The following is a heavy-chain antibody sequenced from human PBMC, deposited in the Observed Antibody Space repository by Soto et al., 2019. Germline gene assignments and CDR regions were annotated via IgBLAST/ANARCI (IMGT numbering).Heavy chain of an antibody. CDR2: ISAYNGNT. Sequence: ASVKVSCKASGYTFTSYGISWVRQAPGQGLGWMGWISAYNGNTNYAQKLQGRVTMTTDTSTSTAYMELRSLRSDDTAVYYCAREEVAVAGTHYYYYGMDVWGQGTTVTVSS. CDR1: GYTFTSYG. V-gene: IGHV1-18*04. D-gene: IGHD6-19*01. J-gene: IGHJ6*02. CDR3: AREEVAVAGTHYYYYGMDV.